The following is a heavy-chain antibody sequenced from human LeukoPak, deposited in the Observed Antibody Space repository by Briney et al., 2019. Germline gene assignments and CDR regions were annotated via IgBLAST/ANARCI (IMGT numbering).Heavy chain of an antibody. CDR3: ARNIVATQSPSDY. Sequence: SQTLSLTCTVSGGSISSSSYYWGWLRQPPGKGLEWIGSIYYSGSTYYNPSLKSRVTISVDTSKNQFSLKLSSVTAADTAVYYCARNIVATQSPSDYWGQGTLVTVSS. V-gene: IGHV4-39*01. J-gene: IGHJ4*02. D-gene: IGHD5-12*01. CDR2: IYYSGST. CDR1: GGSISSSSYY.